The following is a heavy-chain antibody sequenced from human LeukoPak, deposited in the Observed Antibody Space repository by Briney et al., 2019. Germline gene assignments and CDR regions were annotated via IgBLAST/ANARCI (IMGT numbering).Heavy chain of an antibody. D-gene: IGHD6-6*01. J-gene: IGHJ4*02. V-gene: IGHV3-21*01. Sequence: GGSLRLSCAASGFTFSSYSMNWVRQAPGKGLEWVSSISSSSSYIYYADSVKGRFTISRDNSKNTLYLQMNSLRAEDTAVYYCARDFGSSTRTDYWGQGTLVTVSS. CDR1: GFTFSSYS. CDR3: ARDFGSSTRTDY. CDR2: ISSSSSYI.